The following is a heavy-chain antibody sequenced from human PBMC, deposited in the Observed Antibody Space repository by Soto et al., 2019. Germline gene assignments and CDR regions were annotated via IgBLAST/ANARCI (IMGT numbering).Heavy chain of an antibody. D-gene: IGHD2-2*01. CDR2: ISAYNGNT. J-gene: IGHJ4*02. CDR3: AKLRGFRMDGISRPHYNYRQPAGNEY. Sequence: QVQLVQSGAEVKRPGASVKVACKTSGYSFITYGINWVRQAPGQGLEWLGWISAYNGNTNYAQIVQGRVNMTRDTSTTTVYMELKSLRSDDTAVYYCAKLRGFRMDGISRPHYNYRQPAGNEYWGQGSMVTVSS. V-gene: IGHV1-18*04. CDR1: GYSFITYG.